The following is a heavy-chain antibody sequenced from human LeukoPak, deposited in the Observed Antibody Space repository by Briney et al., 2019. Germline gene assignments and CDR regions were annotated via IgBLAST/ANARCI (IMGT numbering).Heavy chain of an antibody. Sequence: SETLSLTCTVSAASINSTSYYWGWIRQPPGKGLEWIGTIYYSGSTYYKPSLKSRVTISIDTSKKQFSLKLTSVTAADTAVYYCAREDTADVFDIWGQGTMVTVSS. CDR2: IYYSGST. V-gene: IGHV4-39*07. CDR3: AREDTADVFDI. J-gene: IGHJ3*02. D-gene: IGHD5-18*01. CDR1: AASINSTSYY.